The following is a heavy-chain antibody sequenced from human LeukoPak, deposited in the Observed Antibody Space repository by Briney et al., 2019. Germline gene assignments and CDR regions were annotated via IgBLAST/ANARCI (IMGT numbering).Heavy chain of an antibody. V-gene: IGHV4-59*08. J-gene: IGHJ5*02. Sequence: SETLSLTCTASGGSTSSYYWTGIRQPPGKGLKGIGFFYYSGSTNYNPSLKSRVTISVDTSKNQFSLKLTSVTAADTAVYYCAGSSNWYNWFDPWGQGTLVTVSS. CDR2: FYYSGST. CDR3: AGSSNWYNWFDP. D-gene: IGHD6-13*01. CDR1: GGSTSSYY.